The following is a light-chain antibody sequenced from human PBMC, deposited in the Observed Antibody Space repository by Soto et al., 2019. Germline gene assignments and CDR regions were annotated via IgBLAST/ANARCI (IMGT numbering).Light chain of an antibody. CDR1: QTINSTS. V-gene: IGKV3-20*01. J-gene: IGKJ2*01. CDR2: GAS. CDR3: HQFGRSTAPIYT. Sequence: VLTQSPDTMSLSPGERATLSCSASQTINSTSLAWYQQKPGQAPRLLIYGASNRATDIPDRFIGSGSGTDFTLPISRLEAEDFAVYSCHQFGRSTAPIYTFGHGNQLQIK.